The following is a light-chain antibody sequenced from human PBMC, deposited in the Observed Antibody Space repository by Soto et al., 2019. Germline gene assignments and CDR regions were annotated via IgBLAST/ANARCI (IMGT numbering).Light chain of an antibody. CDR3: SSYTSSSTSLYV. Sequence: QSALTQPASVSGSPGQSITISCTGTSSDVGGYNYVPWYQQHPGKAPKLMIYEVSNRPSGVSNRFSGSKSGNTASLTISGLQAEDEADYYCSSYTSSSTSLYVFGTGTKVTVL. V-gene: IGLV2-14*01. CDR2: EVS. CDR1: SSDVGGYNY. J-gene: IGLJ1*01.